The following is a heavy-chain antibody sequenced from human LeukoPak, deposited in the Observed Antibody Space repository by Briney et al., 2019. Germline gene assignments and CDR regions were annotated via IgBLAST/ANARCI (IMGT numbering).Heavy chain of an antibody. CDR3: AREAYCGGPSCFAVNYMDV. Sequence: GGSLRLSCVASGSGFTFSEFWMGWVRQAPGERLEWVANIKGDGSETYYVDSVKGRFTISRDNAKNSVYLQMNSLRADDTSLYRCAREAYCGGPSCFAVNYMDVWGEGTTVTVSS. CDR1: GSGFTFSEFW. D-gene: IGHD2-21*01. V-gene: IGHV3-7*01. CDR2: IKGDGSET. J-gene: IGHJ6*03.